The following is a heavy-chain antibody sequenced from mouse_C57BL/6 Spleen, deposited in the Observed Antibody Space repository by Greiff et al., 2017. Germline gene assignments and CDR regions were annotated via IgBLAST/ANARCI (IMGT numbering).Heavy chain of an antibody. Sequence: QVQLQQPGAELVKPGASVKLSCKASGYTFTSYWMHWVKQRPGQGLEWIGMIPPNSGSTNYNEKFKSKATLTVDKSSSTAYMQLSSVTSEESAVYCCAREGASYYDYEGYAMDYWGQGSSVTVSS. J-gene: IGHJ4*01. CDR3: AREGASYYDYEGYAMDY. D-gene: IGHD2-4*01. CDR2: IPPNSGST. CDR1: GYTFTSYW. V-gene: IGHV1-64*01.